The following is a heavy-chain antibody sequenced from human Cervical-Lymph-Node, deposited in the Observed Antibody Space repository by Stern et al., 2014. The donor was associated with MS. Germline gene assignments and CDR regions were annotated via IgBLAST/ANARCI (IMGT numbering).Heavy chain of an antibody. CDR2: IKSKTDGGTK. Sequence: EEQLVESGGGLVKPGGSLRLSCAASGFTFSNAWMSWVRQAPGKGLEWVGRIKSKTDGGTKDYAAPAKGRFTISRDDSKNTLYLQMNSLKTEDTAVYYCTSTYYDILTGYYLPFDYWGQGTLVPVSS. J-gene: IGHJ4*02. CDR3: TSTYYDILTGYYLPFDY. V-gene: IGHV3-15*01. D-gene: IGHD3-9*01. CDR1: GFTFSNAW.